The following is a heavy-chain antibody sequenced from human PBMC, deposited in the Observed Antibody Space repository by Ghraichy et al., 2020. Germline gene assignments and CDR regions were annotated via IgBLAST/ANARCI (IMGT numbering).Heavy chain of an antibody. Sequence: ASVKVSCKASGYTFTGYYMHWVRQAPGQGLEWMGWINPNSGGTNYAQKFQGWVTMTRDTSISTAYMELSRLRSDDTAVYYCARDQAFGDYVDYYYGMDVWGQGTTVTVSS. CDR3: ARDQAFGDYVDYYYGMDV. CDR2: INPNSGGT. D-gene: IGHD4-17*01. J-gene: IGHJ6*02. CDR1: GYTFTGYY. V-gene: IGHV1-2*04.